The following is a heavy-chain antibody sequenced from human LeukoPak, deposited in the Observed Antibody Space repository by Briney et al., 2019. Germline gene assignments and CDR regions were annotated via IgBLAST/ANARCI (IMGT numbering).Heavy chain of an antibody. D-gene: IGHD3-10*01. V-gene: IGHV1-69*06. J-gene: IGHJ3*02. CDR3: ARAYMVRGVITPNAFDI. CDR2: IIPIFGTA. Sequence: SVRVSCKASGGTFSSYAISWVRQAPGQGLEWMGGIIPIFGTANYAQKFQGRVTITADKSTSTAYMELSSLRSEDTAVYYCARAYMVRGVITPNAFDIWGQGTMVTVSS. CDR1: GGTFSSYA.